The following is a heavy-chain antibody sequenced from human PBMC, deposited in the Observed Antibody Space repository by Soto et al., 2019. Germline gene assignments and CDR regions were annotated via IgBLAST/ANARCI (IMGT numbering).Heavy chain of an antibody. V-gene: IGHV3-30-3*01. CDR2: ISYDGSNK. Sequence: GGSLRLSCAASGFTFSSYAMHWVRQAPGKGLEWVAVISYDGSNKYYADSVKGRFTISRDNSKNTLYLQMNSLRAEDTAVYYCARDPEQKRIAVAGPSYFDYWGQGTLVTVSS. CDR3: ARDPEQKRIAVAGPSYFDY. J-gene: IGHJ4*02. CDR1: GFTFSSYA. D-gene: IGHD6-19*01.